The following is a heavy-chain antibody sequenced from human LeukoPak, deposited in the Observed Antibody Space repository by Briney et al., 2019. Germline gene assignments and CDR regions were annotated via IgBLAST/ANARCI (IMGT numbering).Heavy chain of an antibody. CDR2: IYTSGST. CDR3: ARGLRREQQLLRAFDY. D-gene: IGHD6-13*01. Sequence: SETLSLTCTVSGGSISSYYWSWIRQPAGKGLEWIGRIYTSGSTNYNPSLKSRVTMSVDTSKNQFSLKLSSVTAADTAVYYCARGLRREQQLLRAFDYWGQGTPVTVSS. J-gene: IGHJ4*02. CDR1: GGSISSYY. V-gene: IGHV4-4*07.